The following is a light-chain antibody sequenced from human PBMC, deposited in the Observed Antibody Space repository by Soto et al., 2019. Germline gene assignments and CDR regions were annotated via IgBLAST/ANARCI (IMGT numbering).Light chain of an antibody. J-gene: IGLJ2*01. CDR1: SSDVGSYNL. CDR3: CSYAGSRHVV. V-gene: IGLV2-23*01. CDR2: EGS. Sequence: QSVLTQPASVSGSPGQSITISCTGTSSDVGSYNLVSCYQQHPGKAPKLMIYEGSKRPSGVSNRCSGSKSGNTASLTISGLQAEDEADYYCCSYAGSRHVVFGGGTK.